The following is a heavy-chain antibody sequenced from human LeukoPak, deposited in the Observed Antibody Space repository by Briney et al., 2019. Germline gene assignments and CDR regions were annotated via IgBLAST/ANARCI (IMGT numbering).Heavy chain of an antibody. V-gene: IGHV3-23*01. J-gene: IGHJ4*02. D-gene: IGHD6-13*01. CDR2: ISGSGGST. CDR3: AKDQVGPIAAAGPDTFDY. CDR1: GFTFSSYG. Sequence: GGSLRLSCVASGFTFSSYGMHWVRQAPGKGLEWVSAISGSGGSTYYADSVKGRFTISRDNSKNTLYLQMNSLRAEDTAVYYCAKDQVGPIAAAGPDTFDYWGQGTLVTVSS.